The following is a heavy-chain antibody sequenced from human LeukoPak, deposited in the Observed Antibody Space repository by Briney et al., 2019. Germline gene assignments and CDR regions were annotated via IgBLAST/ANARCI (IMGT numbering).Heavy chain of an antibody. CDR2: IFSGGDT. D-gene: IGHD2-8*01. CDR1: GFTVGNNS. V-gene: IGHV3-66*01. Sequence: PGGSLRLSCAASGFTVGNNSMNWVRQAPGKGLEWVSLIFSGGDTSYADSVEGRITISRDNSKNTLYLQMNGLTVEDTAVYYCARDPPAVSINTYAWGQGTLVTVSS. CDR3: ARDPPAVSINTYA. J-gene: IGHJ4*02.